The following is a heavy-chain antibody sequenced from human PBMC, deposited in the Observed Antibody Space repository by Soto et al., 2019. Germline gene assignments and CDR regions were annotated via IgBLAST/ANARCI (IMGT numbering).Heavy chain of an antibody. D-gene: IGHD3-16*02. V-gene: IGHV3-30*18. J-gene: IGHJ4*02. CDR1: GFTFSSYA. Sequence: QVQLVESGGGVVQPGRSLRLSCADSGFTFSSYAMHWVRQAPGNRLEWVAVISYDGSDKYYADSVKGRFTISRDNSKNTLNLQMNSLRADDTAVYYCAKALGELSPESYDYWGQGTLITVSS. CDR3: AKALGELSPESYDY. CDR2: ISYDGSDK.